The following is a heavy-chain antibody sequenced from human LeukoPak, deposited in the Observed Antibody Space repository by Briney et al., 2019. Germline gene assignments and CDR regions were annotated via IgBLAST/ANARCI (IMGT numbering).Heavy chain of an antibody. J-gene: IGHJ3*02. D-gene: IGHD3-9*01. CDR3: ARSQELVTMDDACDS. V-gene: IGHV1-69*05. CDR2: IIPTIGAA. Sequence: SVKVSCKASGGSFSSYAINWVRQAPGQGLEWMGGIIPTIGAANYAQKFEGRVTITTDESTNTAYMEMSSLRSDDTAVYYCARSQELVTMDDACDSWGQGTLVTVSS. CDR1: GGSFSSYA.